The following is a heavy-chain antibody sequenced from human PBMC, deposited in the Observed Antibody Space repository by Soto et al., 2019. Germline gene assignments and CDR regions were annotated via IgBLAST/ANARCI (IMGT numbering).Heavy chain of an antibody. CDR2: IIPLFGTP. CDR3: ARDGTIQMANFDF. CDR1: GGPFSSYG. D-gene: IGHD1-1*01. Sequence: QVLLVQSGAEVKKPGSSVKVSCTSSGGPFSSYGISWVRQVPGQGLEWLGGIIPLFGTPSYARNFQDRLTITTDESTTTACMELSSLTSEDTAIYFCARDGTIQMANFDFWGQGTLVTVS. V-gene: IGHV1-69*01. J-gene: IGHJ4*02.